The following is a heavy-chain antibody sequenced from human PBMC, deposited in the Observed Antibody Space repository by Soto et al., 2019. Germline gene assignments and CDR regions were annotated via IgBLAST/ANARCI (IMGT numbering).Heavy chain of an antibody. V-gene: IGHV1-46*01. CDR3: AKEGPPSLN. CDR2: INPSGGST. J-gene: IGHJ4*02. D-gene: IGHD2-2*01. Sequence: GASVKVSCKASGYTFTSYYMHWVRQAPGQGLEWMGIINPSGGSTSYAQKFQGRVTMTTDTSTSTAYMELRSLTSDDTAVYYCAKEGPPSLNWGQGTPVPVSS. CDR1: GYTFTSYY.